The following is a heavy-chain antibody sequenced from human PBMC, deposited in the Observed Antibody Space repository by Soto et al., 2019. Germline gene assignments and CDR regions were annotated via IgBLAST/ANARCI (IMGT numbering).Heavy chain of an antibody. Sequence: PSETLSLTCAVSGGSISSSNWWSWVRQPPGKGLEWIGEIYHSGSTNYNPSLKGRVTISVDKSKNHFSLNLTSVTAADTAVYYCARAPAYDSDTGTRTEKNWFDPWGQGTLVTVSS. CDR3: ARAPAYDSDTGTRTEKNWFDP. D-gene: IGHD3-16*01. CDR2: IYHSGST. CDR1: GGSISSSNW. J-gene: IGHJ5*02. V-gene: IGHV4-4*02.